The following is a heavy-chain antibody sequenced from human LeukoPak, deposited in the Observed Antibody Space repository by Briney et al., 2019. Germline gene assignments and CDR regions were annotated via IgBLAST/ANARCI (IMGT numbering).Heavy chain of an antibody. Sequence: GGSLRLSCAASGFTFSSYAMSWVRQALGKGLEWVSAISGSGGSTYYADSVKGRFTISRDNSENTLYLQMNSLRAEDTAVYYCAKKEGVSTSLGWFDPWGQGTLVTVSS. V-gene: IGHV3-23*01. D-gene: IGHD2-2*01. J-gene: IGHJ5*02. CDR3: AKKEGVSTSLGWFDP. CDR2: ISGSGGST. CDR1: GFTFSSYA.